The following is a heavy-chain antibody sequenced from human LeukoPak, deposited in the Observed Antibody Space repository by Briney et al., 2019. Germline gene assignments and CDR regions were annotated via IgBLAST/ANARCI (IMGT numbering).Heavy chain of an antibody. CDR2: ISSDGSST. D-gene: IGHD6-19*01. Sequence: GSLTLSCAASGFSLSYNAMHWVRQAPGKGLEYVAAISSDGSSTYYANSVKGRFTVSRDNSKNTLYLQMGSLRDEDMAVYYCARERLDGNCIDPWGQGTLVSVSS. CDR3: ARERLDGNCIDP. J-gene: IGHJ5*02. V-gene: IGHV3-64*01. CDR1: GFSLSYNA.